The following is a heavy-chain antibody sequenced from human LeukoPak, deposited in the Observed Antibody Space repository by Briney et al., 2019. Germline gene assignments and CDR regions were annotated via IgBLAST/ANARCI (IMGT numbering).Heavy chain of an antibody. D-gene: IGHD6-19*01. CDR1: GGSISSGDYY. CDR3: ATEVGQWLVRT. CDR2: IYHSGRT. Sequence: PSETLSLTCTVSGGSISSGDYYWSWIRQPPGKGLEWIGSIYHSGRTYYNPSLKSRVTISVDTSKNQFSLKLTSVTAADTAVYYCATEVGQWLVRTWGQGTLVTVSS. J-gene: IGHJ4*02. V-gene: IGHV4-39*07.